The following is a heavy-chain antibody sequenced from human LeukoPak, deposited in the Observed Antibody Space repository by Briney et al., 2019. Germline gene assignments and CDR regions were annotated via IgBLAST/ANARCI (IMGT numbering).Heavy chain of an antibody. CDR2: ISSNGGST. J-gene: IGHJ6*02. D-gene: IGHD3-22*01. Sequence: GGSLRLSCAASGFTFSSYAMHWVRQAPGKGLEYVSAISSNGGSTYYANSVKGRFTISRDNSKNTLYLQMGSLRAEDIAVYYCARDHYYYDSSGYHYYYYYGMDVWGQGTTVTVSS. V-gene: IGHV3-64*01. CDR3: ARDHYYYDSSGYHYYYYYGMDV. CDR1: GFTFSSYA.